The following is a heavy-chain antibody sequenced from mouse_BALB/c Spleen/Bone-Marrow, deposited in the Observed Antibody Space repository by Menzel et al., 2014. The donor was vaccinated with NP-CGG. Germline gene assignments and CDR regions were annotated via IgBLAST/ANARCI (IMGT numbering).Heavy chain of an antibody. D-gene: IGHD2-14*01. Sequence: VQLQQPGAELVKPGASVKLSCTASGFKIKDTYMHWVRQRPEQGLELIGRIDPANGDTRYDPKFQGKATITADTSSSTAYLQLSSLTSEDTAVYCCARYRLGTYFDYWGQGTTLTVSS. CDR1: GFKIKDTY. J-gene: IGHJ2*01. V-gene: IGHV14-3*02. CDR3: ARYRLGTYFDY. CDR2: IDPANGDT.